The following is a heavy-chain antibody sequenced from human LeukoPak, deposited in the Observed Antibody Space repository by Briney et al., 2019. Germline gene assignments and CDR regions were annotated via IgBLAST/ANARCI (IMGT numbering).Heavy chain of an antibody. CDR3: AKDYSSGLYDAFDI. CDR2: INTDGIST. J-gene: IGHJ3*02. CDR1: GFTFSSYW. D-gene: IGHD5-18*01. Sequence: PGGSLRLSYAASGFTFSSYWMHWVRQAPGKGLVWVSRINTDGISTKYADSVKGRFTISRDNAKNTLYLQMNSLRAEDTAVYYCAKDYSSGLYDAFDIWGQGTMVTVSS. V-gene: IGHV3-74*01.